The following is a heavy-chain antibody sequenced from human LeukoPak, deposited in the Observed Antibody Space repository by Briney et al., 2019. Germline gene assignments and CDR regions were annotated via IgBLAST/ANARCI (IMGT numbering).Heavy chain of an antibody. CDR1: GFTFSDST. Sequence: ASVKVSCKASGFTFSDSTIQWVRQARGQRLEWMGWISAYNGNTNYAQKLQGRVTMTTDTSTSTAYMELRSLRSDDTAVYYCARDLLNPYCSGGSCIGWFDPWGQGTLVTVSS. V-gene: IGHV1-18*01. D-gene: IGHD2-15*01. CDR2: ISAYNGNT. CDR3: ARDLLNPYCSGGSCIGWFDP. J-gene: IGHJ5*02.